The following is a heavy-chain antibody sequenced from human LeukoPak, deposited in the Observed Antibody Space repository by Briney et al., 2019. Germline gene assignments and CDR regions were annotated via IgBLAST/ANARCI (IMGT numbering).Heavy chain of an antibody. V-gene: IGHV3-7*01. CDR2: IKPDGSDK. CDR3: ATISAQTFDI. J-gene: IGHJ3*02. Sequence: PGGSLRPSCAASGFSFSIYSMNWVRQSPGKGLERVANIKPDGSDKYYTVSRDNAKNSAFLQMNSLRAEDTAIYYCATISAQTFDIWGQGTLVSVSS. D-gene: IGHD5-24*01. CDR1: GFSFSIYS.